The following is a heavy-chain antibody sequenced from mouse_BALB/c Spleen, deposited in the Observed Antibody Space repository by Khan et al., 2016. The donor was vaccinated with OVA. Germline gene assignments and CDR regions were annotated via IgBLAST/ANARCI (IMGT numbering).Heavy chain of an antibody. Sequence: VQLKESGPELVKPGASVKMSCKASGYTFTSYVMHWVKQKPGLGLEWIGYIYPFNDDTKYNEKFKGKATLTSDKSSSTTYMELSSLTSEDSAFYSCAPVGTYYVSFAYWGQGTLVTVSA. D-gene: IGHD1-1*01. CDR2: IYPFNDDT. CDR1: GYTFTSYV. V-gene: IGHV1S136*01. J-gene: IGHJ3*01. CDR3: APVGTYYVSFAY.